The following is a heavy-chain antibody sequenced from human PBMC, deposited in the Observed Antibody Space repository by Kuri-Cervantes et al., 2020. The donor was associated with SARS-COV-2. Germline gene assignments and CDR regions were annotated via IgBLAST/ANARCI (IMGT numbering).Heavy chain of an antibody. CDR3: ARGAIFGVVIAHFDY. Sequence: ETLSLTCAASGFTFSSYWMHWVRQAPGKGLEWVANTKQDGSEKYYVDSVKGRFTISRDNAKNSLYLQMNSLRAEDTAVYYCARGAIFGVVIAHFDYWGQGTLVTVSS. CDR2: TKQDGSEK. J-gene: IGHJ4*02. D-gene: IGHD3-3*01. V-gene: IGHV3-7*01. CDR1: GFTFSSYW.